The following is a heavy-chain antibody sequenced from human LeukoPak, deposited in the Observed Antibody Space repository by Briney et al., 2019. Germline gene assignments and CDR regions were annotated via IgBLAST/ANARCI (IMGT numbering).Heavy chain of an antibody. CDR1: GGSISSYY. D-gene: IGHD6-13*01. Sequence: SETLSLTCTVSGGSISSYYWSWIRQPPGKGLEWIGYIYYSGSTNYNPSLKSRVTISVDTSKNQFSLKLSSVTAADTAVYYCAMGIKGVSFDYWGQGAPVTVSS. J-gene: IGHJ4*02. CDR3: AMGIKGVSFDY. CDR2: IYYSGST. V-gene: IGHV4-59*01.